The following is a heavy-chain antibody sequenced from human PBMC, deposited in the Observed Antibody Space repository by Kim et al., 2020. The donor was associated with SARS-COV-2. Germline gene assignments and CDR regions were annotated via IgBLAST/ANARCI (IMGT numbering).Heavy chain of an antibody. D-gene: IGHD3-9*01. CDR3: ARERGVDWLVYPIREYYYYDGMDV. J-gene: IGHJ6*02. CDR1: GYTFTSYG. Sequence: ASVKVSCKASGYTFTSYGISWVRQAPGQGLEWMGWISAYNGNTNYAQKLQGRVTMTTDTSTSTAYMELRSLRSDDTAVYYCARERGVDWLVYPIREYYYYDGMDVWAQATTVTVSS. V-gene: IGHV1-18*01. CDR2: ISAYNGNT.